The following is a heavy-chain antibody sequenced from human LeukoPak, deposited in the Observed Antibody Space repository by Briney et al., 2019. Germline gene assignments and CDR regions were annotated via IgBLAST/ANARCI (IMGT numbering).Heavy chain of an antibody. CDR3: ARGYYDSSGYLISYNWFDP. CDR1: GGSISHYY. D-gene: IGHD3-22*01. Sequence: SETLSLTCTDSGGSISHYYWSWIRQPPGKGLEWIGYIYYSGSTNYNPSLKSRVTISVDTSENQFSLKLSSVTAADTAVYYCARGYYDSSGYLISYNWFDPWGQGTLVTVSS. V-gene: IGHV4-59*01. CDR2: IYYSGST. J-gene: IGHJ5*02.